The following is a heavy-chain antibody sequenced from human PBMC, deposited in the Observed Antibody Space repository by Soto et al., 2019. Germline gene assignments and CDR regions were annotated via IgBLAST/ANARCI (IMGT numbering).Heavy chain of an antibody. V-gene: IGHV3-23*01. CDR1: GFTFSSYV. CDR2: ISGTGDNT. CDR3: GRCGSWNCRGGMDV. Sequence: EVQLLESGGGLVQPGRSLRLSCAASGFTFSSYVMSWVRQAPGKGLEWVSAISGTGDNTYYPDSVKGRFTISRDNSRDTLYLQMNSLRGEDTAVYFCGRCGSWNCRGGMDVWGQGTTVTVSS. J-gene: IGHJ6*02. D-gene: IGHD3-10*01.